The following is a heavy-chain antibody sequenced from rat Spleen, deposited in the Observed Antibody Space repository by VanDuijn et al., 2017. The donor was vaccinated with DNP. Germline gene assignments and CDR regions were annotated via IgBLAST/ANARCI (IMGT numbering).Heavy chain of an antibody. V-gene: IGHV5-7*01. CDR1: GFTFSDYN. J-gene: IGHJ2*01. D-gene: IGHD1-4*01. CDR3: VGRPPPTRGPFDY. CDR2: ISYDGSDT. Sequence: EVQLVESGGGLVQPGRSLKLSCAASGFTFSDYNMAWVRQAPKKSLEWVATISYDGSDTYYRDSMKGRFTISRDNAKSTLYLQMDSLRSEDTATYYCVGRPPPTRGPFDYWGQGVTVTVSS.